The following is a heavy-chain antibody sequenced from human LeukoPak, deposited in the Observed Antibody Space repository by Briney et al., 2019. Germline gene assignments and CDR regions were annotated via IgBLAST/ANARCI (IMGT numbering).Heavy chain of an antibody. CDR3: ARGTGYSSGNFDY. CDR2: IYYSGSI. CDR1: GGSISSYY. D-gene: IGHD6-19*01. V-gene: IGHV4-59*01. Sequence: SETLSLTCTVSGGSISSYYWSWIRQPPGKGLEWIGYIYYSGSINYNPSLKSRVTISVDTSKNQLSLKLSSVSAADTAVYYCARGTGYSSGNFDYWGQGTLVTVSS. J-gene: IGHJ4*02.